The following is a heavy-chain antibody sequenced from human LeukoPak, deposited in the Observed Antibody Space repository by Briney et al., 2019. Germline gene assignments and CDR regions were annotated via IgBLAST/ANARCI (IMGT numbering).Heavy chain of an antibody. Sequence: SETLSLTCTVSGGSISSYYWSWIRQPAGKGLEWIGRIYTSGSTNYNPSLKSRVTISVDKSKNQFSLKLSSVTAADTAVYYCARGYGSGSYSSSSYYYMDVWGKGTTVTVSS. J-gene: IGHJ6*03. CDR1: GGSISSYY. V-gene: IGHV4-4*07. D-gene: IGHD3-10*01. CDR3: ARGYGSGSYSSSSYYYMDV. CDR2: IYTSGST.